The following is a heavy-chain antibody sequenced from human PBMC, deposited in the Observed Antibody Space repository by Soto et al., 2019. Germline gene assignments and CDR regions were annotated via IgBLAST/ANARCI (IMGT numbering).Heavy chain of an antibody. CDR2: VSYDGRFN. Sequence: QGQLVESGGGVVQPGRSLRLSCAASGFVFTTYAMHWVRQAPGKGLELVAVVSYDGRFNDYADSVRGRFTISRDNSKNTVDIQMHGLRADDTAMYFCAKGRYCTGGICYPPFDPWGQGTLVTVSS. J-gene: IGHJ5*02. D-gene: IGHD2-8*02. V-gene: IGHV3-30*18. CDR1: GFVFTTYA. CDR3: AKGRYCTGGICYPPFDP.